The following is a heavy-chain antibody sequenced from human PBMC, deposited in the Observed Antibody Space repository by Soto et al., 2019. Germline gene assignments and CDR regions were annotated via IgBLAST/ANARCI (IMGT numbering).Heavy chain of an antibody. CDR3: ARGLSGRHYSSSPGDY. CDR1: GYTFTSYD. J-gene: IGHJ4*02. V-gene: IGHV1-8*01. Sequence: QVQLVQSGAEVKKPGASVKVSCKASGYTFTSYDINWVRQATGQGLEWMGWMNPNSGNTGYAQKFQGRVTMTRNTSISTAYTELSSLRSEDTAVYYCARGLSGRHYSSSPGDYWGQGTLVTVSS. D-gene: IGHD6-6*01. CDR2: MNPNSGNT.